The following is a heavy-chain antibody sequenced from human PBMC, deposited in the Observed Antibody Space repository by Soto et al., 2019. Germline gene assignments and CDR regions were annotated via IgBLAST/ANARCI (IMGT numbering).Heavy chain of an antibody. Sequence: EVQLVESGGGLVQPGGSLRLSCAASGFTFSSYWMSWVRQAPGKGLEWVANIKQDGSEKYYVDSVKGRFTISRDNAKNSLYLQMNSLRAEDTAVYYCARADLTVTTSYDAFDIWGQGTMVTVSS. V-gene: IGHV3-7*01. CDR2: IKQDGSEK. CDR3: ARADLTVTTSYDAFDI. J-gene: IGHJ3*02. CDR1: GFTFSSYW. D-gene: IGHD4-17*01.